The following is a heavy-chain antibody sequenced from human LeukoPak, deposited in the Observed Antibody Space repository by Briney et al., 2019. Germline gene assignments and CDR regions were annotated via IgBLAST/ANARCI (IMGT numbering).Heavy chain of an antibody. CDR3: ARDAYNSDAFDI. Sequence: SETLSLTCTVSRGSISSGSYNWSWIRQSAGRGLEWIGRIYTTGSTNYNPSLKSRVTISADTSKNQFSLKLSSVTAADTAMYYCARDAYNSDAFDIWGQGTMVTVSS. J-gene: IGHJ3*02. CDR2: IYTTGST. CDR1: RGSISSGSYN. V-gene: IGHV4-61*02. D-gene: IGHD5-24*01.